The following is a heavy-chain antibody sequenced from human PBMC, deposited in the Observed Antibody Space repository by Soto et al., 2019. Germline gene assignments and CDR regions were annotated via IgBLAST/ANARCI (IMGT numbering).Heavy chain of an antibody. V-gene: IGHV2-5*02. CDR2: IYWDDDK. Sequence: QITLSESGPTLVKPTQTLTLTCTFSGFSLASDKVAVGWIRQPPGKALEWLALIYWDDDKRYNPSLRNRLTITKDTSTNQVVLTITTVDPVDTATYFCAHRTLLWFGELSSYYVDYWGQGILVTVSS. CDR1: GFSLASDKVA. J-gene: IGHJ4*02. D-gene: IGHD3-10*01. CDR3: AHRTLLWFGELSSYYVDY.